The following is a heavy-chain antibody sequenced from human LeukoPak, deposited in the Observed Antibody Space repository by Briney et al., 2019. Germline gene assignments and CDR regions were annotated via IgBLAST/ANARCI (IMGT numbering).Heavy chain of an antibody. CDR1: GFTFDTYN. CDR3: ASGPGLSDY. Sequence: GGSLRLSCAASGFTFDTYNFNWVRQAPGKGLEWVASIRSYSSYIYYADSVKGRFTISRDNAKNSLYLQMNSLRAEDTAVYYCASGPGLSDYWGQGTLVTVSS. CDR2: IRSYSSYI. V-gene: IGHV3-21*01. J-gene: IGHJ4*02.